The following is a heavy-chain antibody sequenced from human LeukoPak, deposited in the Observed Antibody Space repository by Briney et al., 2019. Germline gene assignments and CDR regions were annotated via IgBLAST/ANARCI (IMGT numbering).Heavy chain of an antibody. V-gene: IGHV1-18*01. D-gene: IGHD1-1*01. CDR1: GYTFTSYG. Sequence: ASVKVSCKASGYTFTSYGISWVRQAPGQGLEWMGWISAYNGNTNYAQKLQGRVTMTTDTSTSTAYMELRSLRSDDTAVYYCARSPPGDQLERRGWFDPWGQGTLVTVSS. CDR2: ISAYNGNT. CDR3: ARSPPGDQLERRGWFDP. J-gene: IGHJ5*02.